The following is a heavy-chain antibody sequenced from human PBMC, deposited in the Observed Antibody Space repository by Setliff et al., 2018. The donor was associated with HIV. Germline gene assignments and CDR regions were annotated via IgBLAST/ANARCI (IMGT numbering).Heavy chain of an antibody. CDR1: GYSFTNYW. J-gene: IGHJ4*02. V-gene: IGHV5-51*01. D-gene: IGHD3-22*01. Sequence: PGESLKISCKGSGYSFTNYWIGWVRQMPGKGLEWVGIIHPGDSDTRYSPSFQGQVTISVDKSINIAYLQWNSLKASYTAMYYCARSLCYYDSCGYYYNYWGQGTLVAVSS. CDR2: IHPGDSDT. CDR3: ARSLCYYDSCGYYYNY.